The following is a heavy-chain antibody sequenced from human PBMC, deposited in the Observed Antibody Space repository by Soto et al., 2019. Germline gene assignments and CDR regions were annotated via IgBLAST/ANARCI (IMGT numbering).Heavy chain of an antibody. V-gene: IGHV5-10-1*01. J-gene: IGHJ4*01. D-gene: IGHD3-3*01. CDR1: GYDFSNYW. Sequence: HGESLKISCKTSGYDFSNYWINWVRQVPGKGLEWIGKIDPSDSYSNYNPSFQGHVTISADMFISTAYLHWTSLKASDSAIYFCATPKTYASFGVLTPDLESWGRECLVAVSS. CDR2: IDPSDSYS. CDR3: ATPKTYASFGVLTPDLES.